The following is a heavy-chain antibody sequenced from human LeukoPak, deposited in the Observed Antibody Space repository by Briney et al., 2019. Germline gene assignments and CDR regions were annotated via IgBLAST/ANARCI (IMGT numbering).Heavy chain of an antibody. J-gene: IGHJ4*02. CDR3: AKEAMVRGVIITYFDY. D-gene: IGHD3-10*01. CDR1: GFTFSDFW. V-gene: IGHV3-30*18. Sequence: GGSLRLSCSGSGFTFSDFWMTWVRQTPGKGLEWVAVISYDGSNKYYADSVKGRFTISRDNSKNTLYLQMNSLRAEDTAVYYCAKEAMVRGVIITYFDYWGQGTLVTVSS. CDR2: ISYDGSNK.